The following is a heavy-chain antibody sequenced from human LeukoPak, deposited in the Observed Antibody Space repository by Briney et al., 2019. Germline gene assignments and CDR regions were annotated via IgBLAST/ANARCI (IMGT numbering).Heavy chain of an antibody. CDR3: ARAAPPDFWSGYYMNYFDY. Sequence: SQTLSLTCTVSGGSISSGGYYWSWIRQHPGKGLEWIGYIYYSGSTYYNPSLKSRVTISVDTSKNQFSLKLSSVTAADTAVYYCARAAPPDFWSGYYMNYFDYWGQGTLVTVSS. J-gene: IGHJ4*02. V-gene: IGHV4-31*03. CDR2: IYYSGST. D-gene: IGHD3-3*01. CDR1: GGSISSGGYY.